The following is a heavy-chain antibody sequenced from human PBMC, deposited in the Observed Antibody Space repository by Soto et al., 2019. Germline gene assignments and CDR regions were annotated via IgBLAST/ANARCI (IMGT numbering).Heavy chain of an antibody. CDR1: GFTVSTKY. Sequence: EVQLVESGGGVVQPGGSLRLSCAASGFTVSTKYMSWVRQAPGKGLEWVSVIYSGGSTFYADSVRGRFTISRDNSKNTVNLQMNSLRAEDTAVYYCARDPWAADYWGQGTLVNGSS. J-gene: IGHJ4*02. CDR3: ARDPWAADY. V-gene: IGHV3-66*01. CDR2: IYSGGST. D-gene: IGHD3-16*01.